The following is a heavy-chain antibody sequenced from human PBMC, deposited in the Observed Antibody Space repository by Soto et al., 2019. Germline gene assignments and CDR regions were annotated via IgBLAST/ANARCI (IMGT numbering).Heavy chain of an antibody. CDR3: ASGYYGSGGDYYYYYMDV. CDR2: IYYSGST. CDR1: GGSISSYY. D-gene: IGHD3-10*01. V-gene: IGHV4-59*06. Sequence: SETLSLTCTVSGGSISSYYWSWIRQHPGKGLEWIGYIYYSGSTYYNPSLKSRVTISVDTSKNQFSLKLSSVTAADTAVYYCASGYYGSGGDYYYYYMDVWGTGTTVTVSS. J-gene: IGHJ6*03.